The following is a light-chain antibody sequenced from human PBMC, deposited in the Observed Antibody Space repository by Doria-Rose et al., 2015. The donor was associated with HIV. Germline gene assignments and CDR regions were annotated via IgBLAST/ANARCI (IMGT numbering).Light chain of an antibody. Sequence: TQPPGTLSLSPGERATLSCRASQSFSSTYLALYQQKPGQAPSLLIYDGSTRATGIPDRFSASGSGTDFTLTINRLEPEDFALYYCHQYGTSWTFGQGTKVEI. V-gene: IGKV3-20*01. CDR1: QSFSSTY. J-gene: IGKJ1*01. CDR3: HQYGTSWT. CDR2: DGS.